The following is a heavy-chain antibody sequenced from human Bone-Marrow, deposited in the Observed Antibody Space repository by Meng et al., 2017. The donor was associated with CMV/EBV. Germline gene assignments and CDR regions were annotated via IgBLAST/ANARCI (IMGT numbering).Heavy chain of an antibody. CDR3: ARGLRGVRFLEWLPYYFDY. D-gene: IGHD3-3*01. CDR1: SFSGHY. Sequence: SFSGHYWSWIRQPPGKGLEWIGEINHSGSTNYNPSLKSRVTISVDTSKNQFSLKLSSVTAADTAVYYCARGLRGVRFLEWLPYYFDYWGQGTLVTVSS. J-gene: IGHJ4*02. V-gene: IGHV4-34*01. CDR2: INHSGST.